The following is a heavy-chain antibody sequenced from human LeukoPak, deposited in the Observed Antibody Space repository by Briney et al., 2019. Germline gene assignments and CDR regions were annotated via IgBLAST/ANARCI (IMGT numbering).Heavy chain of an antibody. J-gene: IGHJ4*02. CDR1: GGSISSSNW. V-gene: IGHV4-4*02. Sequence: SETLSLTCAVSGGSISSSNWWSWVRQPPGKGLEWIGEIYHSGSANYNPSLKSRVTISVDKSKNRFSLKLSSVTAADTAVYYCARVIWGDYHFDYWGQGTLVTVSS. CDR2: IYHSGSA. D-gene: IGHD4-17*01. CDR3: ARVIWGDYHFDY.